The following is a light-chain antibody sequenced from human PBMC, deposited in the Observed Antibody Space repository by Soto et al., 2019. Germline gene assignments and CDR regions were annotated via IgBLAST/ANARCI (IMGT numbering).Light chain of an antibody. V-gene: IGKV3-15*01. CDR3: QYCNDWRST. Sequence: EIVMTQSPATLSVSPGERATLSCRASQSIRNNLAWYQQRPGQSPRLLISGASTRASGIPARFSRSGSGTEFTLTLRSLQSEDFAIYYCQYCNDWRSTFGQGTNVE. CDR2: GAS. CDR1: QSIRNN. J-gene: IGKJ2*01.